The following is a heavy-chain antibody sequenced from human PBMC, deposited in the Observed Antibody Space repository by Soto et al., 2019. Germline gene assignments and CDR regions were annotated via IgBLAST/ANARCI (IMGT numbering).Heavy chain of an antibody. Sequence: GGSLRLSCAASGFTFSSYSMNWVRQAPGKGLEWVSSISSSSSYIYYADSVKGRFTISRDNAKNSLYLQMNSLRAEDTAVYYCARVVRDIVVVPAALIAYYYYYMDVWGKGTTVTVSS. D-gene: IGHD2-2*01. CDR3: ARVVRDIVVVPAALIAYYYYYMDV. V-gene: IGHV3-21*01. CDR1: GFTFSSYS. CDR2: ISSSSSYI. J-gene: IGHJ6*03.